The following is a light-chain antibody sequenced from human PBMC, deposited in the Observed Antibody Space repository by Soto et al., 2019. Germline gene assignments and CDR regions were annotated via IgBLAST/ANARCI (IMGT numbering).Light chain of an antibody. V-gene: IGKV1-5*01. CDR1: QSIGRF. Sequence: DIQMTQSPSTLSASVGDRVTITCRASQSIGRFLAWYQQKPGKAPKLLIYDASTLQSGVPSRFSGTGSGTEFTFSITSLQPEDFGTYYCQQCYMGWTFGQGTKVDIK. J-gene: IGKJ1*01. CDR3: QQCYMGWT. CDR2: DAS.